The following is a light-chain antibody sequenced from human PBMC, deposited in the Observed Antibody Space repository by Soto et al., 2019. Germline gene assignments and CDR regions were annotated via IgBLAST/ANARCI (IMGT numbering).Light chain of an antibody. CDR2: EVN. Sequence: QSVLTQPPSASGSPGQSVTISCIGTSSDVGNYNYVSWYQHHPGKAPKLMIFEVNKRPSGVPARFSGSKSDNTASLTISGLQAEDEADYYCSSFAVTNNDVFGSGTKVTVL. V-gene: IGLV2-8*01. CDR3: SSFAVTNNDV. J-gene: IGLJ1*01. CDR1: SSDVGNYNY.